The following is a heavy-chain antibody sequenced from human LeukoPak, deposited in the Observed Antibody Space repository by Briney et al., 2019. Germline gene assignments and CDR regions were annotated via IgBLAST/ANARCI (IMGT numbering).Heavy chain of an antibody. D-gene: IGHD4-11*01. CDR2: IYYSGST. J-gene: IGHJ5*02. V-gene: IGHV4-59*01. Sequence: ETLSLTCTVSGGSISSYYWSWIRQPPGKGLEWIGYIYYSGSTKYNPSLKSRVTISVYPAKTQYALKLSSVTAADTAVYYCARYRGKTTVSSWVWFDRWGQGALVTVAS. CDR1: GGSISSYY. CDR3: ARYRGKTTVSSWVWFDR.